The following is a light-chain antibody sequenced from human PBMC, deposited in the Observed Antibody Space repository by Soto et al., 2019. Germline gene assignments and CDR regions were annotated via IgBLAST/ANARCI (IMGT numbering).Light chain of an antibody. CDR3: QQYGSSPPIT. V-gene: IGKV3-20*01. J-gene: IGKJ5*01. Sequence: EIVLTQSPCTLSLSPGERATLSCRASQSVSIRYLAWYQQKPGQAPRLLIYGASSRATGIPARFSGSGSGTDFTLTISRLEPEDFAVHYCQQYGSSPPITFGQGTRLPIK. CDR2: GAS. CDR1: QSVSIRY.